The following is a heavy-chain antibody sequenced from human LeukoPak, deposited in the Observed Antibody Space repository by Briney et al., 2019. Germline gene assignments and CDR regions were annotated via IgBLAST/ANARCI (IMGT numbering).Heavy chain of an antibody. J-gene: IGHJ4*02. V-gene: IGHV1-2*02. CDR1: GYKFTGYY. D-gene: IGHD3-3*02. CDR3: ARVVSASHPFDY. Sequence: GASVKVSCKASGYKFTGYYMHWVRQAPGQGLEWMGWINPNSGGTNYAQKFQGRVTMTRDTSISTAYMELSRLRSDDTAVYYCARVVSASHPFDYWGQGTLVTVSS. CDR2: INPNSGGT.